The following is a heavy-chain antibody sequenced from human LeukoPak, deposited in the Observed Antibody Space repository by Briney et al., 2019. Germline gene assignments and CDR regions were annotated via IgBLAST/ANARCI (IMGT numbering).Heavy chain of an antibody. CDR3: ARSDSGSYSAR. Sequence: VASVKVSCKASGGTFSSYAISWVRQAPGQGLEWMGRIIPIFGTANYAQKFQGRVTITTDESTSTAYMEQSSLRSEDTAVYYCARSDSGSYSARWGQGTLVTVSS. CDR1: GGTFSSYA. V-gene: IGHV1-69*05. J-gene: IGHJ4*02. D-gene: IGHD1-26*01. CDR2: IIPIFGTA.